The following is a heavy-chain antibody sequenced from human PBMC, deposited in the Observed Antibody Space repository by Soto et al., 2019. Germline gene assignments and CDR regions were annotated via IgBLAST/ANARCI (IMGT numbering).Heavy chain of an antibody. Sequence: QVQLQESVPGLVKPSQTLSLTCTVSGGSISSGAYYWSWFRQHPGKGLEWIGFIYYTGSIYYNPSLKSRGTISGDTSKNQFSLQLSSVTAADTAVYYCARGADSGGYYLLVDYWGQGTLVTVSS. CDR2: IYYTGSI. CDR1: GGSISSGAYY. J-gene: IGHJ4*02. V-gene: IGHV4-31*03. CDR3: ARGADSGGYYLLVDY. D-gene: IGHD3-22*01.